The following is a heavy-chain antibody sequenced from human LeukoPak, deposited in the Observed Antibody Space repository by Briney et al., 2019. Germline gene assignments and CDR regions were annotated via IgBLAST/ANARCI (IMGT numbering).Heavy chain of an antibody. CDR2: INGGADIT. J-gene: IGHJ4*02. V-gene: IGHV3-23*01. Sequence: GGSLRLSCAASGFTFSSYTMAWVRQTPGKGLEWVSVINGGADITKYADSVKGRFTISRDNAKSTLYLQMNSLRAEDTAVYYCATLAENRDSGYYDSWGQGTLVTVSS. CDR1: GFTFSSYT. CDR3: ATLAENRDSGYYDS. D-gene: IGHD3-10*01.